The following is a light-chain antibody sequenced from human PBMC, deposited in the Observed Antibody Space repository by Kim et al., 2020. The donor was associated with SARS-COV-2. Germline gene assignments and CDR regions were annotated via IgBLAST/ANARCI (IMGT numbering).Light chain of an antibody. CDR1: SSDVGGYNY. V-gene: IGLV2-8*01. CDR3: CSYAGSDNYV. J-gene: IGLJ1*01. CDR2: EVT. Sequence: GQSVTISCTGTSSDVGGYNYVSWYQQHPGKAPKLMIYEVTKRPSGVPDRFSGSKSGNTASLTVSGLQTEDEADYYCCSYAGSDNYVFGTGIKVTVL.